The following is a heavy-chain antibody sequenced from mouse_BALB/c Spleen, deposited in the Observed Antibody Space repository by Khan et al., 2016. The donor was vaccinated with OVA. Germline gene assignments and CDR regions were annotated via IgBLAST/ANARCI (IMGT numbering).Heavy chain of an antibody. Sequence: VELVESGPGLVAPSQSLSITCTISGFSLTNYGVHWVRQPPGKGLEWLVVIWSDGSPTYNSALQSRLTISKDNSKNQVFLKMNSLQTDDTAVYFCARQPYYHYNIMDYGGQGTSVTVSS. CDR1: GFSLTNYG. CDR2: IWSDGSP. V-gene: IGHV2-6-1*01. D-gene: IGHD2-10*01. CDR3: ARQPYYHYNIMDY. J-gene: IGHJ4*01.